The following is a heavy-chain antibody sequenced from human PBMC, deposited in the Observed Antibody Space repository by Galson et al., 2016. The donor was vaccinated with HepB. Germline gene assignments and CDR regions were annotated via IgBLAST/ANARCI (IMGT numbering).Heavy chain of an antibody. Sequence: SLRLSCAASGFTFSSYSMNWVRQAPGTGLEWVSYISSSSSTIYYADSVKGRFTISRDNAKNSLYLQMNSLRAEDTAVYYCAREGAIFGVVTNWFDPWGQGTLVTVSS. D-gene: IGHD3-3*01. CDR2: ISSSSSTI. CDR1: GFTFSSYS. J-gene: IGHJ5*02. V-gene: IGHV3-48*01. CDR3: AREGAIFGVVTNWFDP.